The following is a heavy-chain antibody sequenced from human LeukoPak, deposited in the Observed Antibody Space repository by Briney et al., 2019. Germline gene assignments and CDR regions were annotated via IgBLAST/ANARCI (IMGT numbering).Heavy chain of an antibody. CDR2: ISSSSNYI. V-gene: IGHV3-21*01. CDR3: ARGLPYNDAFDV. J-gene: IGHJ3*01. Sequence: GGSLRLSCAPSGITFSSYNLNWVRQAPGKGLEWVSTISSSSNYIYYADSVKGRFTISRDNAKNSLYLQVNSLRAEDTAVYYCARGLPYNDAFDVWGQGTMVTVSS. CDR1: GITFSSYN. D-gene: IGHD4-11*01.